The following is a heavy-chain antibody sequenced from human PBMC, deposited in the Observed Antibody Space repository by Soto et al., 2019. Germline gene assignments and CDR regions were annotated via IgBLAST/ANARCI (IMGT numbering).Heavy chain of an antibody. Sequence: QVQLQESGPGLVKPSQTLSLTCTVSAGSISSGNYYWTWLCQPPGQGLEWIGYIFYSGTSYYNPSLKVRVNLSVDTSKNQVCLKLSSVTAADTAVYYGARDSVWFGEFNYYYIGMEVWGQGTTVTVSS. J-gene: IGHJ6*02. CDR1: AGSISSGNYY. V-gene: IGHV4-30-4*01. CDR2: IFYSGTS. D-gene: IGHD3-10*01. CDR3: ARDSVWFGEFNYYYIGMEV.